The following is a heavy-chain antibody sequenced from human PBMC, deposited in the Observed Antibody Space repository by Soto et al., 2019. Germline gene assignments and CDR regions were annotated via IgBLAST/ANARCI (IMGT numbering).Heavy chain of an antibody. CDR3: ARDLNIVVVPAAIGWWFAP. J-gene: IGHJ5*02. Sequence: QVQLVESGGGVVQPGRSLRLSCAASGFTFSSYAMHWVRQAPGKGLEWVAVISYDGSNKYYADSVKGRFTISRDNSKNPLYLQMNSLRAEDTAVYYCARDLNIVVVPAAIGWWFAPWGQGTLVTVSS. D-gene: IGHD2-2*01. CDR2: ISYDGSNK. V-gene: IGHV3-30-3*01. CDR1: GFTFSSYA.